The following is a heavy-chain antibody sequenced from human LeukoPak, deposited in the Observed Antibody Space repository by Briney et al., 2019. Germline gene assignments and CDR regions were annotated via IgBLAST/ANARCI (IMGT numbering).Heavy chain of an antibody. J-gene: IGHJ3*02. CDR1: GFTFSSYA. CDR2: ISGCGGST. V-gene: IGHV3-23*01. Sequence: GGSLRLSCAASGFTFSSYAMSWVRQAPGKGLEWVSAISGCGGSTYYADSVKGRFTISRDNSKNTLYLQMNSLRAEDTAVYYCAKALRGLDAFDIWGQGTMVTVSS. CDR3: AKALRGLDAFDI. D-gene: IGHD4-17*01.